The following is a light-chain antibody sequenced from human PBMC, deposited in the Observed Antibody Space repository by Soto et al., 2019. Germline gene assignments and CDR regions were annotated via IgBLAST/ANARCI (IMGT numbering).Light chain of an antibody. CDR1: QSVSSY. V-gene: IGKV3-11*01. Sequence: EILLKQSPATLSLSPGERATLSCRASQSVSSYLVWYQQKPGQAPRLFIYDASNRATGIPARFSGSGSGTDFTLTISSLEPEDFAVYYCQQRSDWPPITFGQGTRLEIK. J-gene: IGKJ5*01. CDR3: QQRSDWPPIT. CDR2: DAS.